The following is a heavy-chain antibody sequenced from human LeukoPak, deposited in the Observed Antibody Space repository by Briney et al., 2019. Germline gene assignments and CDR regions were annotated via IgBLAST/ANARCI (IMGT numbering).Heavy chain of an antibody. J-gene: IGHJ3*02. Sequence: PSQTLSLTCAVSGGSISSGGYSWSWIRQPPGKGLEWIGYIYHSGSTYYNPSLKSRVTISVDRSKNQFSLKLSSVTAADTAVYYCASTYYYDSCGYLGAIDIWGQGTMVTVSS. V-gene: IGHV4-30-2*01. D-gene: IGHD3-22*01. CDR2: IYHSGST. CDR1: GGSISSGGYS. CDR3: ASTYYYDSCGYLGAIDI.